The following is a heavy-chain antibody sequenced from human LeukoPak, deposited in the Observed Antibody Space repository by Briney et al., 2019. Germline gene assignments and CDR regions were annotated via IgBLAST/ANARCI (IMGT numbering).Heavy chain of an antibody. CDR1: GDTFSSYE. J-gene: IGHJ6*04. Sequence: GGSLRLSFAASGDTFSSYEMNWVRQAPGRGLEWVSYISSSGSTIYYADSVKGRFTISRDNAKNSLYLQMNSLRAEDTAVYYCAELGITMIGGVWGKGTTVTISS. D-gene: IGHD3-10*02. V-gene: IGHV3-48*03. CDR3: AELGITMIGGV. CDR2: ISSSGSTI.